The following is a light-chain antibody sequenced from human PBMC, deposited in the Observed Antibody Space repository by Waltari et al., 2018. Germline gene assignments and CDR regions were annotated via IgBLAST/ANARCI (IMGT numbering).Light chain of an antibody. V-gene: IGKV1-39*01. J-gene: IGKJ1*01. CDR1: QSIINS. Sequence: DIQMTQSPSSLSASVGDRVTITCRASQSIINSLNWYQHKPGKAPRLLIYTASTLQSGVPSRFSCSGSGTDFTLTISSLQPEDFATYHCQQSHSTPWTFGQGTRVEIK. CDR3: QQSHSTPWT. CDR2: TAS.